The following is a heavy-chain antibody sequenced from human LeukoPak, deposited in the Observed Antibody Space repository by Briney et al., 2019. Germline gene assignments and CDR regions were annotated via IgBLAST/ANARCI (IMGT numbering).Heavy chain of an antibody. CDR3: ARSPAAGTWSLYYYGMDV. V-gene: IGHV1-46*01. D-gene: IGHD6-13*01. CDR1: GYTFTSYY. J-gene: IGHJ6*02. CDR2: INPSGGST. Sequence: EASVKVSCKASGYTFTSYYMHWVRQAPGQGLEWMGIINPSGGSTSYAQKFQGRVTMTRDTSTSTVYMELSSLRSEDTAVYYCARSPAAGTWSLYYYGMDVWGQGTTVTVSS.